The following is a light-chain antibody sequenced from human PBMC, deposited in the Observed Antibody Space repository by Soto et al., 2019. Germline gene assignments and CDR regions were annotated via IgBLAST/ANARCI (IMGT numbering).Light chain of an antibody. CDR3: ATWDDSLNGFYV. V-gene: IGLV2-14*01. J-gene: IGLJ1*01. CDR2: EVT. CDR1: SGDIGGYNY. Sequence: QSALTQPASVSGSPGQSITISCTGTSGDIGGYNYVSWYQQHPGKAPKLLISEVTNRPSGVSNRFSGSKSGNTASLTISGLLAEDEADYFCATWDDSLNGFYVFGTGTKLTVL.